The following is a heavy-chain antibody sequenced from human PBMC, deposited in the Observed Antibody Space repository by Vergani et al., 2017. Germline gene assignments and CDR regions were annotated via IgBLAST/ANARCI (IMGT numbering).Heavy chain of an antibody. J-gene: IGHJ4*02. CDR2: IYYSGST. V-gene: IGHV4-61*01. Sequence: QVQLQESGPGLVKPSETLSLTCTVSGGSVSSGSYYWSWIRQPPGKGLEWIGYIYYSGSTNYNPSLKSRVPISVDTSKNQFSLKLSSVTAADTAVYYCARGYSGSYDLGYFDYWGQGTLVTVSS. D-gene: IGHD1-26*01. CDR3: ARGYSGSYDLGYFDY. CDR1: GGSVSSGSYY.